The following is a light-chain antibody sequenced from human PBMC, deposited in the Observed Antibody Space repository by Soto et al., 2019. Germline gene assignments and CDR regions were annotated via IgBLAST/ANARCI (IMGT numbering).Light chain of an antibody. CDR3: QQYGGSRWT. CDR2: GAS. V-gene: IGKV3-20*01. CDR1: QSVTSTY. J-gene: IGKJ1*01. Sequence: EIALTQSPGTLSLSPGERATLSCRASQSVTSTYLAWFQQKPGQAPRLLIYGASNRATGIPDRFSGSGSGTDFTLTISRLEPEDFAVYYCQQYGGSRWTFGQGTRV.